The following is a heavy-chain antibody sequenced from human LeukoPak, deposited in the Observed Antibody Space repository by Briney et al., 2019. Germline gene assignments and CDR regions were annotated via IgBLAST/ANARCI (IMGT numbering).Heavy chain of an antibody. J-gene: IGHJ4*02. CDR3: ARDRPLVPDY. CDR1: GFTFSSYS. V-gene: IGHV3-21*01. Sequence: PGGSLRLSCAASGFTFSSYSMNWVRQAPGKGLEWVTSISSSSSYIYYADSVKGRFTISRDNAKNSLYLQMNSLRAEDTAVYYCARDRPLVPDYWGQGTLVTVSS. CDR2: ISSSSSYI. D-gene: IGHD6-6*01.